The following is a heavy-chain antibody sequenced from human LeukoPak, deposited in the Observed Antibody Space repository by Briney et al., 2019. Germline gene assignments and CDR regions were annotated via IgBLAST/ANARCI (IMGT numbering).Heavy chain of an antibody. D-gene: IGHD1-26*01. J-gene: IGHJ4*02. Sequence: GGSLSLSYAASGLPYNFYWMMWVRQAPGKGLVCVASIKYDESDIRYIDYMKGRFTISRDNGKNSVYLQMDRLRVEDTAVYYWTRVVGWGRCDFGGQGALVTVS. CDR1: GLPYNFYW. CDR3: TRVVGWGRCDF. CDR2: IKYDESDI. V-gene: IGHV3-7*01.